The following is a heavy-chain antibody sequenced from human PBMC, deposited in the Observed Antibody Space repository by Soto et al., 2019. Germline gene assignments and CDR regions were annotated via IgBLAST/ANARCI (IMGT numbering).Heavy chain of an antibody. CDR2: IYYSGST. D-gene: IGHD3-3*01. CDR3: ARGGRITIFGVGPYGMDV. V-gene: IGHV4-59*01. CDR1: GGSISSYY. Sequence: SETLSLTCTVSGGSISSYYWSWIRQPPGKGLEWIGYIYYSGSTNYNPSLKSRVTISVDTSKNQFSLKLSSVTAADTAVYYCARGGRITIFGVGPYGMDVWGQGTTVTVSS. J-gene: IGHJ6*02.